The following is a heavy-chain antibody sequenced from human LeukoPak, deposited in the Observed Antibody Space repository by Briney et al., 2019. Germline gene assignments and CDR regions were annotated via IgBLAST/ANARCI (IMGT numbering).Heavy chain of an antibody. CDR3: AKDPTSYGDPWNY. D-gene: IGHD4-17*01. J-gene: IGHJ4*02. V-gene: IGHV3-23*01. Sequence: GGSLRLSCVASGFTFRDYYISWIRQAPGKGLEWLSIVSGGGDITYYSDSVKGRFTISRDNSENTLYLQMNSLRAEDTAVYYCAKDPTSYGDPWNYWGQGTLVTVSS. CDR1: GFTFRDYY. CDR2: VSGGGDIT.